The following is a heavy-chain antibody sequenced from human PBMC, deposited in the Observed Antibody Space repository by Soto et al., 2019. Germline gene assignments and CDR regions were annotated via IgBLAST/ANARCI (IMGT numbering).Heavy chain of an antibody. J-gene: IGHJ6*02. V-gene: IGHV4-61*01. CDR2: IYYSGST. Sequence: PSETLSLTCTVSGGSVSSGSYYWSWIRQPPGKGLEWIGYIYYSGSTNYNPSLKSRVTISVDTSKNQFSLKLSSVTAADTAVYYCASVTRTCISTSCYSYHYGMDVWGQGTTVTVSS. D-gene: IGHD2-2*02. CDR1: GGSVSSGSYY. CDR3: ASVTRTCISTSCYSYHYGMDV.